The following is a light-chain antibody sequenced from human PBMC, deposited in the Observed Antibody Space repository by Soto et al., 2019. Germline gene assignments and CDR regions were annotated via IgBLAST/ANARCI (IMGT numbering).Light chain of an antibody. CDR2: KAS. V-gene: IGKV1-5*03. CDR3: QQYDAYPWT. CDR1: QSVGSW. Sequence: DIQMTQSLSTLSASVGDRVTITCRASQSVGSWLAWYQQKPGKTPKYLIYKASILESGVPSRFSGSGSGTEFTLTISSLQPDDFATYYCQQYDAYPWTFGQGTKLDFK. J-gene: IGKJ2*02.